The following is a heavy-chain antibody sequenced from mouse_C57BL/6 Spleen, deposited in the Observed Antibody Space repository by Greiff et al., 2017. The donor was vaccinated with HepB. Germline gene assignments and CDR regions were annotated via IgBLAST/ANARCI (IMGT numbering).Heavy chain of an antibody. Sequence: VQLQQSGAELVKPGASVKMSCKASGYTFTSYWITWVKQRPGQGLEWIGDIYPGSGSTNYNEKFKSKATLTVDTSSSTAYMQLSSLTSADSAVYYCARSGYDYGPWFAYWGQGTLVTVSA. CDR2: IYPGSGST. CDR3: ARSGYDYGPWFAY. D-gene: IGHD2-4*01. CDR1: GYTFTSYW. V-gene: IGHV1-55*01. J-gene: IGHJ3*01.